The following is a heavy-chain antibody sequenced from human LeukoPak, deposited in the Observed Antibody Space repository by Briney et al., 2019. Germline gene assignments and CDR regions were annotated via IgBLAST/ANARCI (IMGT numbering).Heavy chain of an antibody. Sequence: SVKVSCKASGGTFSSYAISWVRQAPGQGLEWMGRIIPIFGTANYAQKFQGRVTITADKSTSTAYMELSSLRSEDTAVYYCARAGHSSGWYGYWGQGTLVTVSS. CDR3: ARAGHSSGWYGY. CDR1: GGTFSSYA. D-gene: IGHD6-19*01. V-gene: IGHV1-69*06. CDR2: IIPIFGTA. J-gene: IGHJ4*02.